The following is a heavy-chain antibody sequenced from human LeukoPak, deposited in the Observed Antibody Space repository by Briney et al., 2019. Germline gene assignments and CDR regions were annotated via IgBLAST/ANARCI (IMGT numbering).Heavy chain of an antibody. J-gene: IGHJ6*02. D-gene: IGHD4-11*01. Sequence: PSETLSLTCTVSGGSISSYYWSWIRQPPGKGLEWIGYIYYSGSTNYNPSLKSRVTISVVTSKNQFSLRLSSVTAADTAVYYCARDGSNWSNDYYHGVDVWGQGTTVTVSS. V-gene: IGHV4-59*01. CDR1: GGSISSYY. CDR3: ARDGSNWSNDYYHGVDV. CDR2: IYYSGST.